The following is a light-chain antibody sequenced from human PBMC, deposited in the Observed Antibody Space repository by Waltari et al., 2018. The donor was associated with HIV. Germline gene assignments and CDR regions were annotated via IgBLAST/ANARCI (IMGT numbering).Light chain of an antibody. J-gene: IGKJ3*01. CDR1: QSAGTW. CDR2: GAS. V-gene: IGKV1-5*03. Sequence: IQMTQSPSTLSASIGDRVNITCRASQSAGTWLAWYQQKAGKAPDLLIYGASTLEHGVPLRFSGTGSGTEFTLTISDLQSDDIATYFCQQYNSETRTFGPGTKV. CDR3: QQYNSETRT.